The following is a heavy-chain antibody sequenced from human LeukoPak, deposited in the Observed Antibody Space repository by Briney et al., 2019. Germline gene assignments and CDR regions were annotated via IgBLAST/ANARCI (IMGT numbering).Heavy chain of an antibody. Sequence: PSETLSLTCTASGGSISSYYRSWIRQPPGKGLEWIGYIYYSGSTNYNPSLKSRVTISVDTSKNQFSLKLSSVTAADTAVYYCARVKIRNYFDYWGQGTLVTVSS. CDR1: GGSISSYY. CDR2: IYYSGST. J-gene: IGHJ4*02. CDR3: ARVKIRNYFDY. V-gene: IGHV4-59*01.